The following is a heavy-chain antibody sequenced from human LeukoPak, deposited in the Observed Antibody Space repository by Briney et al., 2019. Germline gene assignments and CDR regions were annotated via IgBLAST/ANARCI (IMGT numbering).Heavy chain of an antibody. V-gene: IGHV1-2*06. D-gene: IGHD6-13*01. CDR1: GYTFTGYY. CDR2: INPHSGGT. J-gene: IGHJ4*02. CDR3: ARVDYSSPFDY. Sequence: ASVKVSCKASGYTFTGYYMHWVRQAPGQGLEWMGRINPHSGGTNYAQKFQGRVTMTRDTSISTAYMELSSLRSDDTAVYFCARVDYSSPFDYWGQGTLVTVSS.